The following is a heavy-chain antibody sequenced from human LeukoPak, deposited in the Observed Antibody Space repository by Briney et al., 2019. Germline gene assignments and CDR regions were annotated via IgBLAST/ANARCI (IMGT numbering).Heavy chain of an antibody. CDR1: GFTFSNAW. V-gene: IGHV3-15*01. D-gene: IGHD2-2*01. J-gene: IGHJ3*02. Sequence: GGSLRLSCAASGFTFSNAWMSWVRQAPGKGLEWVGRIKSKTDGGTTDYAAPVKGRFTISRDDSKNTLYLQMNSLKTEDTAVYYCPTDYCSSTSRYDRDAFDIWGQGTMVTVSS. CDR2: IKSKTDGGTT. CDR3: PTDYCSSTSRYDRDAFDI.